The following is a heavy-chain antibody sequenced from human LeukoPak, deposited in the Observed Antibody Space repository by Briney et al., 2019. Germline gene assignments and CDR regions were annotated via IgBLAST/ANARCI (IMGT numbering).Heavy chain of an antibody. D-gene: IGHD1-14*01. CDR1: GFTFSSYE. J-gene: IGHJ5*02. V-gene: IGHV3-48*03. Sequence: GGSLRLSCEASGFTFSSYEMNWVRQAPGKGLEWVSYISSSGSTKSYADSVRGRFTISRDNAKNSLFLQMNSLRAEDTAVYYCASGTQSDRWGQGTLVTVSS. CDR3: ASGTQSDR. CDR2: ISSSGSTK.